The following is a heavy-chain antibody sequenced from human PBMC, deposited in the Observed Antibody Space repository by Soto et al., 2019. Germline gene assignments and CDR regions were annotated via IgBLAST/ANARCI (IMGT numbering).Heavy chain of an antibody. V-gene: IGHV1-69*13. CDR3: ARVSILPHYYYYGMDV. Sequence: VKVSCKTSGGTFSSYAINWVRQAPGQGLEWMGGIIPIFGTANYAQKFQGRVTITAEESTSTAYMELSSLRSEDTAVYYCARVSILPHYYYYGMDVWGQGTTVTVSS. CDR1: GGTFSSYA. D-gene: IGHD3-16*02. J-gene: IGHJ6*02. CDR2: IIPIFGTA.